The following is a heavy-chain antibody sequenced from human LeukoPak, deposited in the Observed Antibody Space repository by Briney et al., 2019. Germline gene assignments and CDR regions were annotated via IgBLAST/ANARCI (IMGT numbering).Heavy chain of an antibody. CDR3: ARSREGDYGVPFDY. CDR1: GGSTSSGLYS. Sequence: SETLSLTCDVSGGSTSSGLYSWSWVRQPLGKGLEWIGYIYHTGSTYYNPSLKSRVTISVDTSKNQFSLRLSSVTAADTAVYYCARSREGDYGVPFDYWGQGTLVTVSS. D-gene: IGHD4-17*01. V-gene: IGHV4-30-2*05. CDR2: IYHTGST. J-gene: IGHJ4*02.